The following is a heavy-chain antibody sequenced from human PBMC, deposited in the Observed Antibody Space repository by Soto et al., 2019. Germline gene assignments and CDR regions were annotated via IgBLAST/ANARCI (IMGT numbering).Heavy chain of an antibody. CDR1: GYTFTTHG. CDR3: ARDLGYCRSGTCYREWFDP. V-gene: IGHV1-18*01. Sequence: QVQLVQSGAEVKKPGASVKVSCKASGYTFTTHGISGVRQAPGQGLEWMGWVSGDNGHTNYAQSLQGRVTMTTDTSTNTAYMELRSLRSDDTAVYYCARDLGYCRSGTCYREWFDPWGQGTLVTGSS. D-gene: IGHD2-15*01. CDR2: VSGDNGHT. J-gene: IGHJ5*02.